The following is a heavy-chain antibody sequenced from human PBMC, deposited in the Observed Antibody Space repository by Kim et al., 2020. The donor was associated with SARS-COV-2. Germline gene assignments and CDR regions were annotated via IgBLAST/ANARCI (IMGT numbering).Heavy chain of an antibody. CDR1: GFTFSSYE. J-gene: IGHJ6*03. CDR3: ARVWDCSSTSCFTYYYYYMDV. V-gene: IGHV3-48*03. CDR2: ISSSGSTI. Sequence: GGSLRLSCAASGFTFSSYEMNWVRQAPGKGLEWVSYISSSGSTIYYADSVKGRFTISRDNAKNSLYLQMNSLRAEDTAVYYCARVWDCSSTSCFTYYYYYMDVWGKGTTVTVSS. D-gene: IGHD2-2*01.